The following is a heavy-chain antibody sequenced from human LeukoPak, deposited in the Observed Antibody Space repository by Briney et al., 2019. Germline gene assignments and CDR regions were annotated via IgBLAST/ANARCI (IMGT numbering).Heavy chain of an antibody. V-gene: IGHV1-2*02. CDR3: ATQYQLDYPPRD. CDR1: GYTFTSYY. Sequence: ASVKVSCKASGYTFTSYYMHWVRQAPGQGLEWMGWINPNSGGTNYAQKFQGRVTMTRDTSISTAYMELSRLRSDDTAVYYCATQYQLDYPPRDWGQGTLVTVSS. CDR2: INPNSGGT. J-gene: IGHJ4*02. D-gene: IGHD6-6*01.